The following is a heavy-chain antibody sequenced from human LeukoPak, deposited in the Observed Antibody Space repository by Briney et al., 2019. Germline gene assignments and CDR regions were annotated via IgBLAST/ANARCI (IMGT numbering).Heavy chain of an antibody. CDR3: ARVPRAPRNLWFGESIIPPPRSGFDY. Sequence: SETLSLTRTVSGYSISSGYYWGWIRQPPGKGLEWIGSIYHSGSTYYNPSLKSRVTISVDTSKNQFSLKLSSVTAADTAVYYCARVPRAPRNLWFGESIIPPPRSGFDYWGQGTLVTVSS. D-gene: IGHD3-10*01. J-gene: IGHJ4*02. V-gene: IGHV4-38-2*02. CDR2: IYHSGST. CDR1: GYSISSGYY.